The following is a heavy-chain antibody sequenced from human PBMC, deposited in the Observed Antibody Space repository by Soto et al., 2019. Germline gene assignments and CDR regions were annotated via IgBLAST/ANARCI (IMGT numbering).Heavy chain of an antibody. J-gene: IGHJ6*02. CDR1: GGSISSGGYS. D-gene: IGHD3-3*01. CDR2: IYHSGST. Sequence: QLQLQESGSGLVKPSQTLSLTCAVSGGSISSGGYSWSWIRQPPGKGLEWIGYIYHSGSTYYNPSLKSRVTISVDRSKNQFSLKLSSVTAADTAVYYCARGPLFGVPDYYYGMDVWGQGTTVTVSS. CDR3: ARGPLFGVPDYYYGMDV. V-gene: IGHV4-30-2*01.